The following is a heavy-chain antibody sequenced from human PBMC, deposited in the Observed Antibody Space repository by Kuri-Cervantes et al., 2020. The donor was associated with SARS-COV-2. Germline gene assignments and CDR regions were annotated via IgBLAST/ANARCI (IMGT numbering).Heavy chain of an antibody. CDR1: GYTFTGYY. CDR2: INPNSGGT. V-gene: IGHV1-2*04. J-gene: IGHJ3*02. CDR3: ARSTPSRRLVVISQGGAFDI. Sequence: ASVKVSCKASGYTFTGYYMHWVRQAPGQGLEWMGWINPNSGGTNYAQKFQGWVTMTRDTSFSTVYMELSRLRSDDTAVYYCARSTPSRRLVVISQGGAFDIWGQGTMVTVSS. D-gene: IGHD3-22*01.